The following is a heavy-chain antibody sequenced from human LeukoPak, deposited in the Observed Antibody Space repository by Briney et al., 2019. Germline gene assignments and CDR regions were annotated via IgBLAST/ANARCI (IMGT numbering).Heavy chain of an antibody. D-gene: IGHD2-21*02. CDR2: IKQDGSEK. CDR3: ARDKRVVTGLYYFEY. V-gene: IGHV3-7*01. J-gene: IGHJ4*02. CDR1: GFTFSSYW. Sequence: PGGSLRLSCAASGFTFSSYWMSWVRRAPGKGLEWVANIKQDGSEKYYVDSVKGRFTISRDNAKNSLYLQMNSLRAEDTAVYYCARDKRVVTGLYYFEYWGQGTLVTVSS.